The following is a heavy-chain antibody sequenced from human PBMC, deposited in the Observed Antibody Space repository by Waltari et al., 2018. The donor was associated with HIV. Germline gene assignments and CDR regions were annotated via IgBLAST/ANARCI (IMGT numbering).Heavy chain of an antibody. Sequence: QVQLVQSGTEVKEPGASLKVSCKASGYPFSDNDINWVRQAPGQGLEWVGWKNPKTCNTGFAQTLQSRVILTRDASMNTAYMELNNLTSGDTAVYYCARQGAGDYGDYLFDYWGQGTLLTVSS. V-gene: IGHV1-8*01. J-gene: IGHJ4*02. CDR2: KNPKTCNT. D-gene: IGHD4-17*01. CDR1: GYPFSDND. CDR3: ARQGAGDYGDYLFDY.